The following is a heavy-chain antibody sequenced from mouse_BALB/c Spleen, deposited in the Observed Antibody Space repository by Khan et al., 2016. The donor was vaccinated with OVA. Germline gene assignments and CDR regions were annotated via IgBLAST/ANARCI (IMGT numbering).Heavy chain of an antibody. V-gene: IGHV2-3*01. CDR1: GFSFTNHG. CDR3: AKGGTYFGGYFDV. Sequence: QAQLKQSGPGLVAPSQSLSVTCTVSGFSFTNHGVSWVRQPPGKGLEWLGIIWGDGSTNYHSALISRLSITKDNSKSQVFLKLNSLQTDDTATYYCAKGGTYFGGYFDVWGAGTTVTVSS. CDR2: IWGDGST. J-gene: IGHJ1*01. D-gene: IGHD2-10*01.